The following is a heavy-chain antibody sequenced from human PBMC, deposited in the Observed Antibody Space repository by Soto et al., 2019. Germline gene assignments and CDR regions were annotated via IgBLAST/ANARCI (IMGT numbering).Heavy chain of an antibody. CDR3: ARLKSGSYSYYYYGMDV. CDR2: INSDGSST. D-gene: IGHD1-26*01. Sequence: GGSLRLSCAASGFTFSSYWMHWVRQAPGKGLVWVSRINSDGSSTSYADSMKGRFTISRDNARNTLYLQMNSLRAEDTAVYYCARLKSGSYSYYYYGMDVWGQGTTVTVSS. CDR1: GFTFSSYW. J-gene: IGHJ6*01. V-gene: IGHV3-74*01.